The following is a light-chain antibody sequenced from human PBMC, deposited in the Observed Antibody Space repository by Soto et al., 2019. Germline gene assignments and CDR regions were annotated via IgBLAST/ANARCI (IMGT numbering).Light chain of an antibody. Sequence: EIVLTPSPGTLSLTPGERATLSCRASQSVSNNYLAWYQQKPGQAPRLLIYGASNRATGIPDRFSGSGSGTDFSLTISRLEPEDFAVYYCQQYGSSGTFGQGTKVDIK. V-gene: IGKV3-20*01. CDR3: QQYGSSGT. CDR2: GAS. J-gene: IGKJ1*01. CDR1: QSVSNNY.